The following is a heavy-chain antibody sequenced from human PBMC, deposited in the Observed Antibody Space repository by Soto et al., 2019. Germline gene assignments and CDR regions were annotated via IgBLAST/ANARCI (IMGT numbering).Heavy chain of an antibody. J-gene: IGHJ4*02. V-gene: IGHV5-10-1*01. Sequence: EVQLVQSGAEVKKPGESLRISCKGSGYSFTSYWISWVRQMPGKGLEWMGRIDPSDSYTNYSPSFQGHVTISADKSISPAYLHWSSRKASDTAMYYCARLQAAAGDNDLTFDYWGQGTLVTVSS. CDR3: ARLQAAAGDNDLTFDY. CDR2: IDPSDSYT. D-gene: IGHD6-13*01. CDR1: GYSFTSYW.